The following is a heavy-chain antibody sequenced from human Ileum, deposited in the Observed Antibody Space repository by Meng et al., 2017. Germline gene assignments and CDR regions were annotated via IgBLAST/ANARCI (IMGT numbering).Heavy chain of an antibody. D-gene: IGHD3-16*02. J-gene: IGHJ4*02. CDR3: ARSFHESSWGSYRYLFCL. CDR2: VFYSGST. V-gene: IGHV4-59*11. CDR1: GSYLGTPY. Sequence: GPGLVQPSAPLCPACHVSGSYLGTPYWSGLRQLLGYGLEWIGYVFYSGSTNYNPSLKSRVAISVDTSKNQVSLKLTSVTAADAAVYYCARSFHESSWGSYRYLFCLWGQGALVTVSS.